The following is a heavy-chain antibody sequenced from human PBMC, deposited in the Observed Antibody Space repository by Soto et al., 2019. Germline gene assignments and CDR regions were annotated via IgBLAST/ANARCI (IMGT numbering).Heavy chain of an antibody. V-gene: IGHV4-30-4*01. CDR3: ARASPVVTDV. D-gene: IGHD5-18*01. J-gene: IGHJ6*02. CDR2: IYYSGST. CDR1: GGSISSGDYY. Sequence: QVQLQESGPGLVKPSQTLSLTCTVSGGSISSGDYYWSWIRQPPGKGLEWIGYIYYSGSTYYNPSLXGXVXRXXDTSKNQFSLKLSSVTAADTAVYYCARASPVVTDVWGQGTTVTVSS.